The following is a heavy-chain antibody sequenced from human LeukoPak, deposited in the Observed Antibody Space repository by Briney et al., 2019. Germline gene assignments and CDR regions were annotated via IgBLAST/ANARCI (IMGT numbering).Heavy chain of an antibody. J-gene: IGHJ5*02. Sequence: PSETLSLTCTVSGGSISSYYWSWIRQPLGKGLEWIGYFYYSGSTHYNPSLKSRVSISVDTSKNQFSLRLDSMTAADTAVYYCVRDPKSAVAADWFDPWGQGTLVTVSS. CDR3: VRDPKSAVAADWFDP. CDR2: FYYSGST. CDR1: GGSISSYY. D-gene: IGHD6-19*01. V-gene: IGHV4-59*12.